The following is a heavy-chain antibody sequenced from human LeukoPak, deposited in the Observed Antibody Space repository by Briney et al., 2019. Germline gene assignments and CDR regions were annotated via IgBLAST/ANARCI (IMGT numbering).Heavy chain of an antibody. CDR1: GGSISSYY. CDR3: ARHPYRLLWLSWLDP. V-gene: IGHV4-59*08. Sequence: SETLSLTCTVSGGSISSYYWSWIRQPPGKGLEWIGYIYYTGTTNYNPSLKSRVTISVDTSKNQFSLKLSSVTAADTAVYYCARHPYRLLWLSWLDPWGQGTLVTVSS. CDR2: IYYTGTT. D-gene: IGHD2-2*01. J-gene: IGHJ5*02.